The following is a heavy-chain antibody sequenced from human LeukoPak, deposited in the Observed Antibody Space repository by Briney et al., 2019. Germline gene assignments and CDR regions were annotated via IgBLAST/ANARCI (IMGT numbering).Heavy chain of an antibody. CDR3: ARGFRDTAMFLDY. CDR1: GITFSSYE. D-gene: IGHD5-18*01. CDR2: ISSSGGPI. J-gene: IGHJ4*02. Sequence: GGSRRLSWVASGITFSSYEMNWVRQAPGKGLEWISCISSSGGPIYYADSVKGRFTISRDNAKNSLYLQMNSLRAEDTAVYYCARGFRDTAMFLDYWGQGTLVTVSS. V-gene: IGHV3-48*03.